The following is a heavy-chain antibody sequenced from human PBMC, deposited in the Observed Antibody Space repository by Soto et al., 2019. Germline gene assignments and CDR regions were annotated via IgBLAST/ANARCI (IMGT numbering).Heavy chain of an antibody. Sequence: GGSLRLSCAASGFTFRSYMMHWFRQTPGKGLVWVSRITTDGSTTTYADSVRGRFTISRDNAKNTLYLQMNSLSAEDTAVYYCARDREWVIFDFWGQGPLLTVSS. J-gene: IGHJ4*02. CDR2: ITTDGSTT. CDR3: ARDREWVIFDF. CDR1: GFTFRSYM. V-gene: IGHV3-74*01. D-gene: IGHD3-3*01.